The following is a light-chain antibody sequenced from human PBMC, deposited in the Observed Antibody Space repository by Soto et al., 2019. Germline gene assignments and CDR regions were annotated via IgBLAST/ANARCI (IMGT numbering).Light chain of an antibody. Sequence: DIQLTQSPSFLSASVGDRVTITCRASQGISSYLAWYQQKPGKAPKLLIYAASTLQSGVPSRFSGSGSGTDFTLTISCLQSEDFATYYCQQYYSYPPTSGQGTNVDIK. J-gene: IGKJ2*01. CDR3: QQYYSYPPT. CDR2: AAS. CDR1: QGISSY. V-gene: IGKV1-9*01.